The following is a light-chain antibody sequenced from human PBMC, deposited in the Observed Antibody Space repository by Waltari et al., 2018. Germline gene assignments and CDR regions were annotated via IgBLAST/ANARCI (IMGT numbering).Light chain of an antibody. J-gene: IGKJ2*01. CDR1: QSVLYSSNNNTY. CDR2: WAS. Sequence: DIVMTQSPDSLAVSLGERATVHCRSSQSVLYSSNNNTYLTWYQQKPGQPPNLLIYWASTRESGVPDRFSGSGSGTDFTLTISSLQAEDVAVYYCQQYFSAPYTFGQGTKLEIK. CDR3: QQYFSAPYT. V-gene: IGKV4-1*01.